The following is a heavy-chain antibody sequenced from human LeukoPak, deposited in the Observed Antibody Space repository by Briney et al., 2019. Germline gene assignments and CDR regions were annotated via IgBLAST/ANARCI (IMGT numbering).Heavy chain of an antibody. CDR3: AKGLSSSWYPGD. CDR2: INHSGDT. J-gene: IGHJ4*02. V-gene: IGHV4-34*01. D-gene: IGHD6-13*01. Sequence: SETLSLTCAVYGVSFSGSYWSWIRQSPGKGLEWIGEINHSGDTNYNPSLESRVSISVDTSKNQFSLRLSSVTAADTAVYYCAKGLSSSWYPGDWGQGTLVTVSS. CDR1: GVSFSGSY.